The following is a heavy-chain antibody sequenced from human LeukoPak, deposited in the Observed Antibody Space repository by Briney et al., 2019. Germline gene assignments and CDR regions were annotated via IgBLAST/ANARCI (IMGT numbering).Heavy chain of an antibody. D-gene: IGHD3-22*01. CDR2: ISSSGSTI. Sequence: GGSLRLSCAASGFTFSDYYMSWIRQAPGKGLEWVSYISSSGSTIYYADSVKGRFTISRDNAKNSLYLQMNSLRAEDTAVYYCARTDTLYYDSSGYYEFTDYWGQGTLVTVSS. CDR1: GFTFSDYY. V-gene: IGHV3-11*04. J-gene: IGHJ4*02. CDR3: ARTDTLYYDSSGYYEFTDY.